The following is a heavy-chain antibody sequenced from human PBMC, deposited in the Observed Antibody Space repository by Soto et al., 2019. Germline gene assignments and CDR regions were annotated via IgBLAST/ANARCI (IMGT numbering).Heavy chain of an antibody. CDR3: ARIRRSISWGHDAGGPFDP. CDR1: GFSLSNARMG. J-gene: IGHJ5*02. Sequence: QVTLKESGPVLVKPTETLTLTCTVSGFSLSNARMGVSWIRQPPGKALEWLAHIFSNDEKSYSTSLKSRLTISKDTSKSQVVLTMTNMDPVDTATYYCARIRRSISWGHDAGGPFDPWGQGTLVTVSS. V-gene: IGHV2-26*01. CDR2: IFSNDEK. D-gene: IGHD3-16*01.